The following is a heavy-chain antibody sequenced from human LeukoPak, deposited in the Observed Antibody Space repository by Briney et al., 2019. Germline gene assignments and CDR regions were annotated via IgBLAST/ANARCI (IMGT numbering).Heavy chain of an antibody. CDR3: ARGRPHGNDY. CDR1: GFTFSSYW. CDR2: IASDGSST. V-gene: IGHV3-74*01. J-gene: IGHJ4*02. D-gene: IGHD4-23*01. Sequence: GGSLRLSCAASGFTFSSYWMNWVRQAPGKGQVWVSRIASDGSSTTYADSVKGRFSISRDNAKNTLYLQMNSLRVEDTAVYYCARGRPHGNDYWGQGTLVTVSS.